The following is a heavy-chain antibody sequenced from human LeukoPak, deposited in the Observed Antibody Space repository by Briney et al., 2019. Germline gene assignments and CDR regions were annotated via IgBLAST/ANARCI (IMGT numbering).Heavy chain of an antibody. Sequence: SETLSLTCTVSGGSISSYYWSWIRQPPGKGLEWIGYIYYSGSTNYNPSLKSRVTISVDTSKNPFSLKLSSVTAADTAVYYCARLYSSGWSYYFDYWGQGTLVTVSS. J-gene: IGHJ4*02. CDR1: GGSISSYY. D-gene: IGHD6-19*01. CDR3: ARLYSSGWSYYFDY. CDR2: IYYSGST. V-gene: IGHV4-59*08.